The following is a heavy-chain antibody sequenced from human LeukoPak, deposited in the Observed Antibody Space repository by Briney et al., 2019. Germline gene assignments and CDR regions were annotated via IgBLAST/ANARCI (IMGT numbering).Heavy chain of an antibody. CDR1: GFTLSIYE. J-gene: IGHJ4*02. CDR3: ARGSCSGGSCYLIDN. D-gene: IGHD2-15*01. CDR2: ISSSGSPI. Sequence: GGSLRLSCAASGFTLSIYEINWVRQAPGKGLEWVSYISSSGSPIYYADSVKGRFTISRDTSKYTVYLQMNTLRAEDTAVYYCARGSCSGGSCYLIDNWGQGSLVTVSS. V-gene: IGHV3-48*03.